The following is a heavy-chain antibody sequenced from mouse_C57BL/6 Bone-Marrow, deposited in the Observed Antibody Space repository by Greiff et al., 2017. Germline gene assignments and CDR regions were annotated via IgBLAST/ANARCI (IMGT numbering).Heavy chain of an antibody. D-gene: IGHD1-1*01. Sequence: EVKVVESGGGLVQPGGSLSLSCAASGFTFTDYYMSWVRQPPGKALEWLGFIRNKANGYTTESSASVKGRFTISRDNSQSILYLQMNALRAEDSATYYCARSATVAWYFDVWGTGTTVTVSS. CDR3: ARSATVAWYFDV. CDR1: GFTFTDYY. V-gene: IGHV7-3*01. CDR2: IRNKANGYTT. J-gene: IGHJ1*03.